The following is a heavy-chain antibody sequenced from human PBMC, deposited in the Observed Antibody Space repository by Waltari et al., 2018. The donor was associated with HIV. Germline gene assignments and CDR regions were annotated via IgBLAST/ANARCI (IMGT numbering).Heavy chain of an antibody. CDR2: ISWNSGTI. CDR3: AKDKRSGYGGNSVWYFDL. V-gene: IGHV3-9*01. D-gene: IGHD4-17*01. CDR1: GFTFDDYA. Sequence: EVQLVESGGGLVQPGRSLRVSCAASGFTFDDYAMPLVRQAPGKGLEWVSGISWNSGTIGYADSVKGRFTISRDNAKNSLYLQMNSLRAEDTALYYCAKDKRSGYGGNSVWYFDLWGRGTLVTVSS. J-gene: IGHJ2*01.